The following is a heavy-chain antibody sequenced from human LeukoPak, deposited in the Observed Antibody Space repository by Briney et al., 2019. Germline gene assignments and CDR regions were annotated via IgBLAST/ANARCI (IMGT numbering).Heavy chain of an antibody. CDR3: AKDYEHSSWYGLHYYYMDV. J-gene: IGHJ6*03. D-gene: IGHD6-13*01. CDR1: GFTFSSYG. Sequence: PGGSLRLSCAASGFTFSSYGMPWVRQAPGKGLEWVAVISYDGSNKYYADFVKGRFTIPRDNSKNTLYLQMNSLRAEDTAVYYCAKDYEHSSWYGLHYYYMDVWGKGTTVTVSS. CDR2: ISYDGSNK. V-gene: IGHV3-30*18.